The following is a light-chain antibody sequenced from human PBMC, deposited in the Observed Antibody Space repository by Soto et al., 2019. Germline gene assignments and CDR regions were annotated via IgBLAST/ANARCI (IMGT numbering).Light chain of an antibody. CDR1: QSVSSN. Sequence: EIVMTQSPATLSVSPGERATLSCRASQSVSSNLAWSQQKPGQAPRLLIYGASTRATGLPARFSGTGSGTEFTLTISSLQSEDFAVYDCQQYNNWPPWTFGQGTKVESK. CDR3: QQYNNWPPWT. CDR2: GAS. J-gene: IGKJ1*01. V-gene: IGKV3-15*01.